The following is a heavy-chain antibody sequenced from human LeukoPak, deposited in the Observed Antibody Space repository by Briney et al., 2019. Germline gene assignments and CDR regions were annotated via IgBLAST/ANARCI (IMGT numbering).Heavy chain of an antibody. J-gene: IGHJ6*02. CDR3: ARGYYYYMDV. CDR2: IWADESKK. V-gene: IGHV3-33*08. Sequence: GGSLRLSCAASGFIFSSYGMYWVRQAPGKGLEWVAAIWADESKKNYADSVKGRFTISRDNSKNTLYLQMNSLSGEDTAVYYCARGYYYYMDVWGQGTTVTFSS. CDR1: GFIFSSYG.